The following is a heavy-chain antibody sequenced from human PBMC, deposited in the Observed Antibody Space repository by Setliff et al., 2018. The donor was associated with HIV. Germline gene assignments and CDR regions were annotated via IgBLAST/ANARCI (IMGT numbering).Heavy chain of an antibody. J-gene: IGHJ4*02. Sequence: GSLKISCKGSGYSFTNYWVGWVRQMPGRGLEWMGIIYPIDSDTKYSPSFWGRVTISVDKSTNTAYLHWNSLRPADTAMYYCGRSGKSGELYAYWGQGTQVTVSS. CDR3: GRSGKSGELYAY. CDR2: IYPIDSDT. V-gene: IGHV5-51*01. D-gene: IGHD3-10*01. CDR1: GYSFTNYW.